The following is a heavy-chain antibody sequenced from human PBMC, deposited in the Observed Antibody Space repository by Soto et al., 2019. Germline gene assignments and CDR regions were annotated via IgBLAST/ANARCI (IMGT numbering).Heavy chain of an antibody. V-gene: IGHV1-69*10. CDR2: VIPVFGLA. J-gene: IGHJ6*02. CDR1: GGTFSSYA. D-gene: IGHD3-10*01. CDR3: ARGKSYYGSGKGIYDYYSLDV. Sequence: SVKVSCKSSGGTFSSYAISWVRQAPGQGLEWMGGVIPVFGLATYAQKVQGRVTITADKSTNTAYMEVSSLRSEDTAVYYCARGKSYYGSGKGIYDYYSLDVWGQGTTVTVSS.